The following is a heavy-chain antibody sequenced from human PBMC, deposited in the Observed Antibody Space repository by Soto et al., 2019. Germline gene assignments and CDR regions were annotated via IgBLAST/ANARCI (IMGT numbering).Heavy chain of an antibody. J-gene: IGHJ4*02. CDR3: ARIPPYGDSYYFDY. D-gene: IGHD4-17*01. CDR2: IDWDDDK. CDR1: GFSLSTSGMR. Sequence: GSGPTLVNPTQTLTLTCTFSGFSLSTSGMRVSWIRQPPGKALEWLARIDWDDDKFYSTSLKTRLTISKDTSKNQVVLTMTNMDPVDTATYYCARIPPYGDSYYFDYWGQGTLVTVSS. V-gene: IGHV2-70*04.